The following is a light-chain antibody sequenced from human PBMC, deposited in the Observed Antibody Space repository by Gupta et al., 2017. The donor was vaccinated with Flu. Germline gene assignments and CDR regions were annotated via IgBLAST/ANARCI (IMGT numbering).Light chain of an antibody. CDR1: SSDVCGYNY. J-gene: IGLJ2*01. Sequence: QSALTQPASVSGSPGQPITISCTGTSSDVCGYNYVSWYQQHPGKAPKLMIYEVSNRPSGCSTRFSGSKSGNTASLTISGLQAEDEADYYCSSYTSSSTLVFGGGTKLTVL. CDR3: SSYTSSSTLV. V-gene: IGLV2-14*01. CDR2: EVS.